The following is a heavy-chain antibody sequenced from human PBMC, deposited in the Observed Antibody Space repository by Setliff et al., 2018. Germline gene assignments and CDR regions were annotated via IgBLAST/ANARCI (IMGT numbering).Heavy chain of an antibody. CDR1: GYTFTSYA. Sequence: ASVKVSCKAPGYTFTSYAMNWVRQAPGQGLEWMGWINTNTGNPMYAQGFTGRFVFSLDTSVSTAYLQISSLKAEDTAVYYCARAWYYNFWSGSQIEYWGQGTRVTVSS. D-gene: IGHD3-3*01. V-gene: IGHV7-4-1*02. CDR2: INTNTGNP. J-gene: IGHJ4*02. CDR3: ARAWYYNFWSGSQIEY.